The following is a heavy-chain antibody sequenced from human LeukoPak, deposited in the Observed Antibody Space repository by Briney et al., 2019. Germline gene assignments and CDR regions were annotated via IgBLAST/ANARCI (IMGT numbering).Heavy chain of an antibody. CDR3: ARPEVVTSWFDP. D-gene: IGHD4-23*01. V-gene: IGHV4-39*01. CDR2: IYYSGST. CDR1: GGSISSSSYY. J-gene: IGHJ5*02. Sequence: SETLSLTCTVFGGSISSSSYYWGWIRQPPGKGLEWIGSIYYSGSTYYNPSLKSRVTISVDTSKNQFSLKLSSVTAADTAVYYCARPEVVTSWFDPWGQGTLVTVSS.